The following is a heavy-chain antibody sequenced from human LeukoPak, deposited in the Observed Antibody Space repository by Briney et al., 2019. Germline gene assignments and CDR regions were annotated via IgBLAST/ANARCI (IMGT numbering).Heavy chain of an antibody. Sequence: GRSLRLSCTASGFTPGDSAMSWVSQAPEEGRGWVGFIRSITSGGTTEYAASVKDRFTISRDDSKSLAYLQMSSLKTEDTAVYYCTRDYYESSGYYTIANWGQGTLVTVFS. V-gene: IGHV3-49*04. CDR1: GFTPGDSA. CDR2: IRSITSGGTT. CDR3: TRDYYESSGYYTIAN. J-gene: IGHJ4*02. D-gene: IGHD3-22*01.